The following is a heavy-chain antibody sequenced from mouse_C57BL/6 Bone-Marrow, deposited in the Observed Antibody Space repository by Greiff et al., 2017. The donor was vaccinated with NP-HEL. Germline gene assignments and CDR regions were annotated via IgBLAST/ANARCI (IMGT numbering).Heavy chain of an antibody. D-gene: IGHD2-3*01. Sequence: DVHLVESEGGLVQPGSSMKLSCTASGFTFSDYYMAWVRQVPEKGLEWVANINYDGSSTYYLDSLKSRFIISRDNAKNILYLQMSSLKSEDTATYYCARDGYYGYAMDYWGQGTSVTVSS. J-gene: IGHJ4*01. V-gene: IGHV5-16*01. CDR3: ARDGYYGYAMDY. CDR1: GFTFSDYY. CDR2: INYDGSST.